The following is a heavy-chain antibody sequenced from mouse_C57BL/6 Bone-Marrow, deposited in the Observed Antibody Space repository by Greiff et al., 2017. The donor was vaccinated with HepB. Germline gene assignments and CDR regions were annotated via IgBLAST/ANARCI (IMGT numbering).Heavy chain of an antibody. CDR1: GYTFTSYG. V-gene: IGHV1-81*01. CDR2: IYPRSGNT. J-gene: IGHJ4*01. CDR3: ARWDPSMDY. D-gene: IGHD4-1*01. Sequence: VKLVESGAELARPGASVKLSCKASGYTFTSYGISWVKQRTGQGLEWIGEIYPRSGNTYYNEKFKGKATLTADKSSSTACMELRSLTSEDSAVYFCARWDPSMDYWGQGTSVTVSS.